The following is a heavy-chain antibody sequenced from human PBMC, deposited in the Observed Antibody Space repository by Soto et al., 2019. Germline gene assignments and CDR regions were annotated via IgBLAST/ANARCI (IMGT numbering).Heavy chain of an antibody. Sequence: GASVKVSCKASGGTFSSYTISWVRQAPGQGLEWMGRIIPILGIANYAQKFQGRVTITADKSTSTAYMELRSLRSEDTAVYHCARVITIFGVVIVSYFDYWGQGTLVTVSS. CDR1: GGTFSSYT. CDR2: IIPILGIA. D-gene: IGHD3-3*01. CDR3: ARVITIFGVVIVSYFDY. J-gene: IGHJ4*02. V-gene: IGHV1-69*02.